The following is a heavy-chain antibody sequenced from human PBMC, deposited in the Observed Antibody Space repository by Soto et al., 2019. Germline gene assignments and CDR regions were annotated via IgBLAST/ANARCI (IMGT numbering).Heavy chain of an antibody. CDR3: AREHEVVVVTANHDAFDI. Sequence: GASVKVSCKASGYTFTSYYMHWVRQAPGQGLEWMGIINPSGGSTSYAQKFQGRVTMTRDTSTSTVYMELSSLRSEDTAVYYCAREHEVVVVTANHDAFDIWGQGTMVTVSS. J-gene: IGHJ3*02. D-gene: IGHD2-21*02. V-gene: IGHV1-46*01. CDR1: GYTFTSYY. CDR2: INPSGGST.